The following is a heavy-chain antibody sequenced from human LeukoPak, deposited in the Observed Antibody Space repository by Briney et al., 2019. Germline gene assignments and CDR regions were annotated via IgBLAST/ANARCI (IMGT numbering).Heavy chain of an antibody. CDR3: ARDRGYSYGYGDRYFDY. Sequence: PGRSLRLSCAASGFTFSSYAMHWVRQAPGKGLEWVAVISYDGSNKYYADSVKGRFTISRDNSKNTLYLQMNSLRAEDTAVYYCARDRGYSYGYGDRYFDYWGQGTQVTVSS. V-gene: IGHV3-30*04. CDR1: GFTFSSYA. J-gene: IGHJ4*02. D-gene: IGHD5-18*01. CDR2: ISYDGSNK.